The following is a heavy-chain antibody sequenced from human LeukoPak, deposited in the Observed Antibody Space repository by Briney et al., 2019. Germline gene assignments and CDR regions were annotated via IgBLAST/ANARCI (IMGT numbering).Heavy chain of an antibody. CDR3: ARDLSHGYSYGCAPGSGD. D-gene: IGHD5-18*01. V-gene: IGHV1-18*01. Sequence: GASVKVSCKASGYTFTSYGISWVRRAPGQGLEWMGWISAYNGNTNYAQKLQGRVTMTTDTSTSTAYMELRSLRSDDTAVYYCARDLSHGYSYGCAPGSGDWGQGTLVTVSS. CDR1: GYTFTSYG. J-gene: IGHJ4*02. CDR2: ISAYNGNT.